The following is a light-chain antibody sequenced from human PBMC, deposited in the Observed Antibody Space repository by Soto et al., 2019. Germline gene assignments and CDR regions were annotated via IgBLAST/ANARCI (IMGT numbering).Light chain of an antibody. J-gene: IGKJ2*03. CDR3: QQYVSSPVS. V-gene: IGKV3-20*01. CDR1: QSVSSSN. CDR2: GAS. Sequence: EIVLTQSPGTLSLSPGERATLSCRASQSVSSSNLAWYQHKPGQAPRLVMYGASSRATGIPDRFSGSGSGTDFTLTISRLEPEDFAIYYCQQYVSSPVSFGQGTKLEIK.